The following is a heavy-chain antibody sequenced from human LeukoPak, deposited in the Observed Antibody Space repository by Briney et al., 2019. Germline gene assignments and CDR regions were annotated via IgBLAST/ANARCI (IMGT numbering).Heavy chain of an antibody. V-gene: IGHV3-23*01. Sequence: GGSLRLSCAITFKNYAVTWVRQAPGKGLEWVSSISGRGTETYYADSVKGRFTISRDNSKNTLYLQMNSLRAEDTAVYYCAKPGAYYDSSGYWDYWGQGTLVTVSS. J-gene: IGHJ4*02. D-gene: IGHD3-22*01. CDR1: TFKNYA. CDR3: AKPGAYYDSSGYWDY. CDR2: ISGRGTET.